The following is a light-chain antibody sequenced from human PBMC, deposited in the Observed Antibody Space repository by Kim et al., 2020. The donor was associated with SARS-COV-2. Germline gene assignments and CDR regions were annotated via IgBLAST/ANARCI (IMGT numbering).Light chain of an antibody. CDR1: QSISSY. CDR3: QQSYSNLIT. Sequence: ASVGDRVTITCRASQSISSYLNWYQQKPGKAPKLLIYAASSLQSGVPSRFSGSGSGTDFTLTISSLQPEDFATYYCQQSYSNLITFGQGTRLEIK. V-gene: IGKV1-39*01. J-gene: IGKJ5*01. CDR2: AAS.